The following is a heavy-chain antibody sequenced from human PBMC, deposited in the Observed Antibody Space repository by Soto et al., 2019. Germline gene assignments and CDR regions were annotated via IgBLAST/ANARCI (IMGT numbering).Heavy chain of an antibody. CDR3: AASIFYYGMDV. Sequence: PCGDLKIYCKRTGYTFTNYWIGWVGQMPGKGPEWMGIIYPGDSDTKYNPSFQRQVTISADKSITTTYLQWSSLKASDTAIYYCAASIFYYGMDVWGQGTTVTVSS. V-gene: IGHV5-51*01. J-gene: IGHJ6*02. CDR2: IYPGDSDT. CDR1: GYTFTNYW.